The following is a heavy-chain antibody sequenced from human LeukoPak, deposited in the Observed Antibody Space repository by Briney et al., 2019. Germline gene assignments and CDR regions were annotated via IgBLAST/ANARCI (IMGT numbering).Heavy chain of an antibody. D-gene: IGHD2-15*01. CDR1: GGSISSYY. Sequence: KSSETLSLTCTVSGGSISSYYWSWIRQPAGKGLEWIGRIYTSGSTNYNPSLKSRVTMSVDTSKNQFSLKLRSVTAADTAVYYCARVTGYVIEDNFDYWGQGTLVTVSS. CDR2: IYTSGST. J-gene: IGHJ4*02. V-gene: IGHV4-4*07. CDR3: ARVTGYVIEDNFDY.